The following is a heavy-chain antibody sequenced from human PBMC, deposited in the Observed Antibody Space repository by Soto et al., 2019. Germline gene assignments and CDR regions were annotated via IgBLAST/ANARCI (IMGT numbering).Heavy chain of an antibody. CDR3: ARERRPSAYYYYYYYYMDF. CDR1: GGSFSGYY. J-gene: IGHJ6*03. CDR2: INHSGST. Sequence: ASETLSLTCAVYGGSFSGYYWSWIRQPPGKGLEWIGEINHSGSTNYNPSLKSRVTISVDTSKNQFSLKLSSVTAADTAVYYCARERRPSAYYYYYYYYMDFWGKGTTVTVSS. V-gene: IGHV4-34*01. D-gene: IGHD1-26*01.